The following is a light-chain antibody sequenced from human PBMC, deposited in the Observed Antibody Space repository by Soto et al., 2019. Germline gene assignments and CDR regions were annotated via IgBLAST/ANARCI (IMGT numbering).Light chain of an antibody. CDR2: RNN. J-gene: IGLJ2*01. CDR1: SSNIGTNY. CDR3: ATWDGNLSGV. V-gene: IGLV1-47*01. Sequence: QSALTQPPSVSGTPGQRVTISCAGSSSNIGTNYVYVYQHLQGTAPKLLIYRNNQLPSGIPDRFSGSKSGTSASLSISGLRSQADAEYYCATWDGNLSGVFGGGTKLTVL.